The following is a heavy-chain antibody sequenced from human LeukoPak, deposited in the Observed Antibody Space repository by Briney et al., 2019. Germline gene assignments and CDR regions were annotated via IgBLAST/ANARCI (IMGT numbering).Heavy chain of an antibody. J-gene: IGHJ5*02. CDR1: GFTFSDYY. Sequence: GGSLRLSCAASGFTFSDYYMGWIRQPPGKGLEYVSYISNSGTTTYYADSVKGRFTISRDNAKNSLYLQMNSLRAEDTAVYYCARGGSIVVAGIPFDPWGQGTLVTVSS. V-gene: IGHV3-11*01. D-gene: IGHD6-19*01. CDR2: ISNSGTTT. CDR3: ARGGSIVVAGIPFDP.